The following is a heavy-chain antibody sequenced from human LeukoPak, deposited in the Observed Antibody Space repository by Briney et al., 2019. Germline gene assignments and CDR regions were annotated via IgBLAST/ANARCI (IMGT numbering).Heavy chain of an antibody. V-gene: IGHV3-30-3*01. CDR2: ISSDGSKK. CDR1: GFTFSNYA. Sequence: GSLRLSCAASGFTFSNYAIHWVRPAPGKGLEWVAVISSDGSKKYYADSVKGRLTISRDNSKKTLFLQMNSLRAEDTAVYYCARDWNYCSSSGCYTAGVDYWGQGTLVTVSS. CDR3: ARDWNYCSSSGCYTAGVDY. D-gene: IGHD2-2*02. J-gene: IGHJ4*02.